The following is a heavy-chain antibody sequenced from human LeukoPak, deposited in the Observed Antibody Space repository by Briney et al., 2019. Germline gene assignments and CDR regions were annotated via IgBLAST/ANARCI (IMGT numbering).Heavy chain of an antibody. CDR3: AGSRPFGSSLGVYYYYGMDV. CDR2: IWYDGSNK. Sequence: GRSLRLSCAASGFTFSSYGMHWVRQAPGKGLEWVAVIWYDGSNKYYADSVKGRFTISRDNSKNTLYLQVNSLRAEDTAVYYCAGSRPFGSSLGVYYYYGMDVWGKGTTVAVSS. D-gene: IGHD6-13*01. V-gene: IGHV3-33*01. J-gene: IGHJ6*04. CDR1: GFTFSSYG.